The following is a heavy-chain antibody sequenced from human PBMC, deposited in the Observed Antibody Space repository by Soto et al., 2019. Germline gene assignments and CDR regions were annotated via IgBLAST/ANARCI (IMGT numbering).Heavy chain of an antibody. D-gene: IGHD3-9*01. V-gene: IGHV1-18*01. CDR2: ISAYNGNT. Sequence: GASVKVSCKASGYTFTSYGISWVRQAPGQGLEWMGWISAYNGNTNCAQKLQGRVTMTTDTSTSTAYMELRSLRSDDTAVYYCARDEGYDILTGYDLHAFDYWGQGTLVTVSS. CDR1: GYTFTSYG. CDR3: ARDEGYDILTGYDLHAFDY. J-gene: IGHJ4*02.